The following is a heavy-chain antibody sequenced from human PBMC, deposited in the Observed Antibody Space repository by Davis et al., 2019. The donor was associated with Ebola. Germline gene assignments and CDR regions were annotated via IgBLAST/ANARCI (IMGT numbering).Heavy chain of an antibody. CDR1: GFTFDDYG. Sequence: PGGSLRLSCAASGFTFDDYGMNWVRQAPGKGLEWVSFISGSGSYIHYADSVKGRFTISRDNARDSLYLQINSLRAEDTAMYYCSTDWGSGADYWGQGTLVTVSS. CDR2: ISGSGSYI. J-gene: IGHJ4*02. D-gene: IGHD7-27*01. V-gene: IGHV3-21*01. CDR3: STDWGSGADY.